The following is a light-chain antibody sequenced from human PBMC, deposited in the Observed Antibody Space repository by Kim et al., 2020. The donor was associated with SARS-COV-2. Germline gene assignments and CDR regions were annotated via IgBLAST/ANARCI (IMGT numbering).Light chain of an antibody. Sequence: WSQGARPSLPGRPVRVFSGTSLAWYQQKPGQAPRLLMSEAPAGATGIPDRFSGSGSETDFTLTISRLEPEDFAGYYCRQYDTSRTFVQGTKMDIK. CDR2: EAP. J-gene: IGKJ1*01. CDR1: RVFSGTS. V-gene: IGKV3-20*01. CDR3: RQYDTSRT.